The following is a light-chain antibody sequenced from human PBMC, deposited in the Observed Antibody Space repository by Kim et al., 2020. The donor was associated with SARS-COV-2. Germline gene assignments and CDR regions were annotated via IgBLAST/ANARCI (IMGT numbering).Light chain of an antibody. J-gene: IGKJ1*01. CDR2: DAS. V-gene: IGKV3-20*01. Sequence: LYPGERATLSCRASQSVSSYLAWYQQKPGQAPRLLIYDASNRATGIPARFSGSGSGTDFTLTITRLEPEDFAVYYCQQYSSSPATFGQGTKVDIK. CDR3: QQYSSSPAT. CDR1: QSVSSY.